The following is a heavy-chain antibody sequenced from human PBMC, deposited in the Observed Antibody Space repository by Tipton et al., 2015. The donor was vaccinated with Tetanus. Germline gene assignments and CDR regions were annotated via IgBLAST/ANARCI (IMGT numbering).Heavy chain of an antibody. CDR1: GYIFNNYW. J-gene: IGHJ4*02. D-gene: IGHD2-8*01. CDR2: IYQGDSDT. CDR3: ARAHCTDGVCNFDF. Sequence: QLVQSGGEVKKPGESLKISCKGSGYIFNNYWIGWVRQKPGKGLEWMGIIYQGDSDTRYSPSFQGQVTTSVDKSINTAYLQWSSLKASDTSIFYCARAHCTDGVCNFDFWGQGALVTVAS. V-gene: IGHV5-51*01.